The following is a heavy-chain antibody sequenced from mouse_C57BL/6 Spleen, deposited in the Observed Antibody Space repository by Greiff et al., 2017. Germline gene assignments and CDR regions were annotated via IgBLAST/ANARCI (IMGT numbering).Heavy chain of an antibody. Sequence: QVQLQQSGAELVRPGASVTLSCKASGYTFTDYEMHWVKQTPVHGLEWIGAIDPETGGTAYNQKFKGKAILTADKSSSTAYLELRSLTSEDSAVYYFTRSYYYGRRGYRGPGTTPPGSS. V-gene: IGHV1-15*01. CDR2: IDPETGGT. D-gene: IGHD1-1*01. J-gene: IGHJ2*01. CDR1: GYTFTDYE. CDR3: TRSYYYGRRGY.